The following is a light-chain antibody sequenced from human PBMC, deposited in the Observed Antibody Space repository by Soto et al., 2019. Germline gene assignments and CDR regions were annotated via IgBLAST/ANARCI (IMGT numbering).Light chain of an antibody. CDR2: DDS. CDR1: NIASQS. V-gene: IGLV3-21*02. J-gene: IGLJ1*01. Sequence: SYELTQPPSVSVAPGQTARIACGGDNIASQSVHWYQQKPGQAPVLVVYDDSARPSGISERFSGSNSANTAALTITRVEVGDEADYYCSSYTSSSTYVFGTGTKVTVL. CDR3: SSYTSSSTYV.